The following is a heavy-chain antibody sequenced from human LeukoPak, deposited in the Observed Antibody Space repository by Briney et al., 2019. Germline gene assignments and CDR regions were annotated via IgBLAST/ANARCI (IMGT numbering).Heavy chain of an antibody. J-gene: IGHJ4*02. V-gene: IGHV3-30*02. CDR1: GFTFSSYG. D-gene: IGHD3-10*01. CDR2: IRYDGSNK. Sequence: GGSLRLSCAASGFTFSSYGMHWVRQAPGKGLEWVAFIRYDGSNKYYADSVKGRFTISRDNAKNSLYLQMNSLRPEDTAFYYCARYYYGSGRYFDYWGQGTLVTVSS. CDR3: ARYYYGSGRYFDY.